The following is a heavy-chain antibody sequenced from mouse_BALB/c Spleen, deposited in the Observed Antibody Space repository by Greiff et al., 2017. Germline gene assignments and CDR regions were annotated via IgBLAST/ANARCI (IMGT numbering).Heavy chain of an antibody. J-gene: IGHJ3*01. CDR2: ISSGSSTI. V-gene: IGHV5-17*02. CDR3: AMDGRGFAY. CDR1: GFTFSSFG. D-gene: IGHD2-3*01. Sequence: EVQLVESGGGLVQPGGSRKLSCAASGFTFSSFGMHWVRQAPEKGLEWVAYISSGSSTIYYADTVKGRFTISRDNPKNTLVLQMTSLRSEDTAMYYCAMDGRGFAYWGQGTLVTVSA.